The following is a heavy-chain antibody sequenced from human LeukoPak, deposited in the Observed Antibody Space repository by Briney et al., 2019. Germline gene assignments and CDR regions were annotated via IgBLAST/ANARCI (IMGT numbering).Heavy chain of an antibody. J-gene: IGHJ4*02. Sequence: LETLSHTRLVPGGSPISYIWCWLWPPVGKGLEWIGRIYISGSTKYNPSLTSRVTMSLHTSKNQFSLMLSSVSAADTGIFYCARAEEGSCYFDFWAKGTGVSVS. D-gene: IGHD1-26*01. V-gene: IGHV4-4*07. CDR2: IYISGST. CDR3: ARAEEGSCYFDF. CDR1: GGSPISYI.